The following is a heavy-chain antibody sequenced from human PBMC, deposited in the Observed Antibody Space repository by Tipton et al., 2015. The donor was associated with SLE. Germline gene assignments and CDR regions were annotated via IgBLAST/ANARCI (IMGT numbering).Heavy chain of an antibody. CDR2: LSISSSYT. V-gene: IGHV3-11*06. J-gene: IGHJ4*02. D-gene: IGHD2/OR15-2a*01. CDR3: ASIRY. Sequence: SLRLSCAASGFNFSDFYMTWIRQAPGKGLEWISYLSISSSYTNYADSVKGRFTISRDNAKNSLYLQMNSLRAEDTAVYYCASIRYWGQGTLVTVSS. CDR1: GFNFSDFY.